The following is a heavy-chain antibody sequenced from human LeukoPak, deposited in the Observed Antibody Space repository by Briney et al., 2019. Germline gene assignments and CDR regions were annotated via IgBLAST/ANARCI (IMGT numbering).Heavy chain of an antibody. J-gene: IGHJ4*02. V-gene: IGHV3-74*01. Sequence: GGSLRLSCAASGFTFSASWMHWVRQAPGKGLVWVSRINGDGSTTDYADSVKGRFTISRDNAKNTLYLQMNSLRAEDTAVHYCARSGGGYWDSWGQGTLVTVSS. CDR3: ARSGGGYWDS. CDR1: GFTFSASW. D-gene: IGHD2-21*01. CDR2: INGDGSTT.